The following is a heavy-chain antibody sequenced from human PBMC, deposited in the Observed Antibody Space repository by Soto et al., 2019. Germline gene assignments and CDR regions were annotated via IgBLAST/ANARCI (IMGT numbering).Heavy chain of an antibody. CDR1: GASISSSY. J-gene: IGHJ6*02. V-gene: IGHV4-59*08. CDR2: TYYSGST. CDR3: ARGNYYDSSGYYRTYGMDV. Sequence: SETLSLTCTVSGASISSSYWSWVRQPPGKGLEWIGYTYYSGSTYYNPSLKSRVTISVDTSKNQFSLKLSSVTAADTAVYYCARGNYYDSSGYYRTYGMDVWGQGTTVTVSS. D-gene: IGHD3-22*01.